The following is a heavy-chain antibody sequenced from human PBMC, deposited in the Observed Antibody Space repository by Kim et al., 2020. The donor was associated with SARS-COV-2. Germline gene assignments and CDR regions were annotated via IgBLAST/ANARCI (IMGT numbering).Heavy chain of an antibody. J-gene: IGHJ4*02. D-gene: IGHD5-12*01. CDR1: GGSISSYY. Sequence: SETLSLTCTVSGGSISSYYWSWIRQPPGKGLEWIGYIYYSGSTNYNPSLKSRVTISVDTSKNQFSLKLSSVTAADTAVYYCARGNGGYVLFDYWGQGTLVTVSS. CDR2: IYYSGST. CDR3: ARGNGGYVLFDY. V-gene: IGHV4-59*01.